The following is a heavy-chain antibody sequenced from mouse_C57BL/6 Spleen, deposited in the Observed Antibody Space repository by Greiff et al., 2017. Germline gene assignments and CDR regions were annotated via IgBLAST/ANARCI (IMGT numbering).Heavy chain of an antibody. D-gene: IGHD1-1*01. CDR2: IWRGGST. CDR1: GFSLTSYG. Sequence: VKLVESGPGLVQPSQSLSITCTVSGFSLTSYGVHWVRQSPGKGLEWLGVIWRGGSTDYNAAFMSRLSITKDNSKSQVFFKMNSLQADDTAIYYCAKTTGGFHDVWFAYWGQGTLVTVSA. V-gene: IGHV2-5*01. J-gene: IGHJ3*01. CDR3: AKTTGGFHDVWFAY.